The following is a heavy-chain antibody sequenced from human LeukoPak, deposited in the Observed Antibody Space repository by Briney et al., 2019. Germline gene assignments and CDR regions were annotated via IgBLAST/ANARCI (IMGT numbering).Heavy chain of an antibody. Sequence: PGGSLRLSCTPSGFPFSSYWMLWVRQAPGKGLVWVSRISGDGNVTTYADSVKGRLTISRDNTKNILYLQMDNLRAEDTATYYCARSQFDYWGQGTLVTVSS. J-gene: IGHJ4*02. CDR3: ARSQFDY. V-gene: IGHV3-74*03. CDR1: GFPFSSYW. CDR2: ISGDGNVT.